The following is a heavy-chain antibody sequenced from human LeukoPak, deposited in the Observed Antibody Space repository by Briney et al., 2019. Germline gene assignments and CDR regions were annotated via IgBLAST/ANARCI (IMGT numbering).Heavy chain of an antibody. CDR2: ISSSSSTI. Sequence: PGGSLRLSCAASGFTFSSYSMNWVRQAPGKGLEWVSYISSSSSTIYYADSVKGRFTISRDNSKNTLYLQMNSLRAEDTAVYYCAKGSRAVAATGYFDYWGQGTLVTVSS. CDR3: AKGSRAVAATGYFDY. CDR1: GFTFSSYS. D-gene: IGHD6-19*01. V-gene: IGHV3-48*01. J-gene: IGHJ4*02.